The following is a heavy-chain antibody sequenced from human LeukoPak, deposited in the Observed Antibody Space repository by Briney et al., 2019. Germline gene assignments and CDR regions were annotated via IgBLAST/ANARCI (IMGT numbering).Heavy chain of an antibody. J-gene: IGHJ5*02. V-gene: IGHV1-2*02. CDR3: ARGTSFQSGWFDP. Sequence: GASVKVSCKASGYTFTGYYMHWVRQAPGQGLEWMGWINPNSGGTNYAQKFQGRVTMTRDTSISTAYMELSRLRSDDTAVYYCARGTSFQSGWFDPRGQGTLVTVSS. CDR2: INPNSGGT. D-gene: IGHD2-2*01. CDR1: GYTFTGYY.